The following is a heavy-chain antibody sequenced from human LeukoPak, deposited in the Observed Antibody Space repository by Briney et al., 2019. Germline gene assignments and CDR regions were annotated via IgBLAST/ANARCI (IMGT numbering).Heavy chain of an antibody. J-gene: IGHJ6*02. CDR2: FYPEDGET. D-gene: IGHD2-2*01. Sequence: ASVKVSCKVSGYTLTELSMHWVRQAPGKGLEGMGGFYPEDGETIYAQKLQGRVTMTEDTSTDTAYMELSSLRSEDTAVYYCATAPYQLPGLAVYYYGMDVWGQGTTVTVSS. V-gene: IGHV1-24*01. CDR3: ATAPYQLPGLAVYYYGMDV. CDR1: GYTLTELS.